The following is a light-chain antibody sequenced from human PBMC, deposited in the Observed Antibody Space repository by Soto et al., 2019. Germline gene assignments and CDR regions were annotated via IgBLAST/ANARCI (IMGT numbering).Light chain of an antibody. Sequence: QSALTQPASVSGSPGQSITISCTGTTSDVGGSNYVSWFQQYPGKAPKLKIYEVSNRPSGVSNRFSGSKSGNTASLTISALQAEDEADYYCTSYTSSSTWVFGGGTKLTVL. J-gene: IGLJ3*02. CDR2: EVS. V-gene: IGLV2-14*01. CDR1: TSDVGGSNY. CDR3: TSYTSSSTWV.